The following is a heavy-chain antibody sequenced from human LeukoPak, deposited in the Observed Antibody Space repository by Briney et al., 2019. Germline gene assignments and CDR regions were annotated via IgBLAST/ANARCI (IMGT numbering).Heavy chain of an antibody. CDR3: AGVRSELDYYMDV. J-gene: IGHJ6*03. Sequence: PGGSLRLSCAASGFTFSSYWMSWVRQAPGKGLEWVANIKQDGSEKYYVDSVKGRFTISRDNAKNSLYLQMNSLRAEDTAVYYCAGVRSELDYYMDVWGKGTTVTVSS. D-gene: IGHD3-10*01. CDR2: IKQDGSEK. CDR1: GFTFSSYW. V-gene: IGHV3-7*01.